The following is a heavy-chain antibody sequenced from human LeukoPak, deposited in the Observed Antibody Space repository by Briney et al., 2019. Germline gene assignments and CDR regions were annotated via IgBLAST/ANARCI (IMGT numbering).Heavy chain of an antibody. CDR3: ATIHSSGWYANGDYYYGMDV. Sequence: ASVKVSCKASGYTFTSYYMHWVRQAPGQGLEWMGIINPSGGSTSYAQKFQGRVTMTRDTSTSTVYMELSSLRSEDTAVYYCATIHSSGWYANGDYYYGMDVWGQGTTVTVSS. CDR2: INPSGGST. D-gene: IGHD6-19*01. V-gene: IGHV1-46*01. J-gene: IGHJ6*02. CDR1: GYTFTSYY.